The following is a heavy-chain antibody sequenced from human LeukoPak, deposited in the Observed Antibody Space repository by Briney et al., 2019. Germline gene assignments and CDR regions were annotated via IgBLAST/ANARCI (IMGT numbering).Heavy chain of an antibody. D-gene: IGHD2-15*01. Sequence: GGSQRFSCAVSGFTISSCSMNWVRQAPGKGLEWVSSISSSSSYIYYADSVKGRFTISRDNAKNSLYLQMNGLRAEDPAVYFCARCVSYLWARGTLVTVSS. CDR1: GFTISSCS. J-gene: IGHJ5*02. CDR2: ISSSSSYI. CDR3: ARCVSYL. V-gene: IGHV3-21*01.